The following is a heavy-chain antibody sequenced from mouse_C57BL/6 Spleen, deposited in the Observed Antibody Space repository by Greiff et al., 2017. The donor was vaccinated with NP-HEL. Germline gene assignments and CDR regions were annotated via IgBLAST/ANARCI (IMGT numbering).Heavy chain of an antibody. CDR2: ISGGGGNT. CDR3: ARHGNPFWYFDV. D-gene: IGHD2-1*01. CDR1: GFTFSSYT. Sequence: EVKVVESGGGLVKPGGSLKLSCAASGFTFSSYTMSWVRQTPEKRLEWVATISGGGGNTYYPDSVKGRFTISRDNAKNTLYLQMSSLRSEDTALYYCARHGNPFWYFDVWGTGTTVTVSS. J-gene: IGHJ1*03. V-gene: IGHV5-9*01.